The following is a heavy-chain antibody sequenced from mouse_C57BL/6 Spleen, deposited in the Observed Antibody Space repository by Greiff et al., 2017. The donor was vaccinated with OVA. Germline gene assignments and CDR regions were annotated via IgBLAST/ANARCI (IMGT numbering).Heavy chain of an antibody. CDR2: IDPETGGT. CDR3: TRSDYGSSDYYAMDY. J-gene: IGHJ4*01. CDR1: GYTFTDYE. V-gene: IGHV1-15*01. D-gene: IGHD1-1*01. Sequence: QVQLQQSWAELVRPGASVTLSCKASGYTFTDYEMHWVKQTPVHGLEWIGAIDPETGGTAYNQKFKGKAILTADKSSSTAYMELRSLTSEDSAVDYCTRSDYGSSDYYAMDYWGQGTSVTVSS.